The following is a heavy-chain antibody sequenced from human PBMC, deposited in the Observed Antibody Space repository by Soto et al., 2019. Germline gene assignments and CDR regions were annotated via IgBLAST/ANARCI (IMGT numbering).Heavy chain of an antibody. CDR2: ISYDGTNK. D-gene: IGHD6-19*01. CDR1: GFTFSTYG. CDR3: AKQSGTGWYYLDH. J-gene: IGHJ4*02. V-gene: IGHV3-30*18. Sequence: QVKLVQSGGGEVQPGRSLRLSCAASGFTFSTYGMHWVRQAPGKGLEWVALISYDGTNKYYGDSVKGRFTISRDNSKNTVYMQMNILSAEDTAVYYCAKQSGTGWYYLDHWGQGTLVTVSS.